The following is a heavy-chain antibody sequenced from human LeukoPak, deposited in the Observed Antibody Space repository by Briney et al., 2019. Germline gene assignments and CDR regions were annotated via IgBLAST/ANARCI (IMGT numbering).Heavy chain of an antibody. CDR2: IFHSGST. V-gene: IGHV4-30-2*01. CDR3: ARDRIVVVPAAIRYYYYMDV. CDR1: GGSISSAGYS. Sequence: SETLSLTCAVSGGSISSAGYSWGWIRQPPGKGLEWIGYIFHSGSTYYNPSFKSRVTMSVDTSKNQFSLKLSSVTAADTAVYYCARDRIVVVPAAIRYYYYMDVWGKGTTVTVSS. D-gene: IGHD2-2*02. J-gene: IGHJ6*03.